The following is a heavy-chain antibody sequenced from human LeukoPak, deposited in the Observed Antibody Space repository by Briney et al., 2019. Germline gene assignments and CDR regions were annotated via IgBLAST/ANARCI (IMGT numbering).Heavy chain of an antibody. CDR1: GFTFSSYA. Sequence: TGGSLSLSCAASGFTFSSYAMSWVRQAPGKGLEWVSAISGSGGSTYYADSVKGRFTISRDNSKNTLYLQMNSLRAEDTALYYCAKDYSGSSMYYFDYWGQGTLVTVSS. V-gene: IGHV3-23*01. D-gene: IGHD1-26*01. CDR3: AKDYSGSSMYYFDY. J-gene: IGHJ4*02. CDR2: ISGSGGST.